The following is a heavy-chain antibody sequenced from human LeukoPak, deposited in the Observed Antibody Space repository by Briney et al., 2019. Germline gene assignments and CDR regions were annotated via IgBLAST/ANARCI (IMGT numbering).Heavy chain of an antibody. D-gene: IGHD3-22*01. V-gene: IGHV3-33*01. J-gene: IGHJ4*02. CDR2: MWYDGSNK. CDR1: GFTFSSYG. Sequence: PGRSLRLSCAASGFTFSSYGMHWVRQAPGKGLEWVAIMWYDGSNKYYTDSVKGRFTISRDNSKNTLYLQMNSLRVEDTAVYYCAREKGWYYDSSGFMPPDYWGQGTLVTVSS. CDR3: AREKGWYYDSSGFMPPDY.